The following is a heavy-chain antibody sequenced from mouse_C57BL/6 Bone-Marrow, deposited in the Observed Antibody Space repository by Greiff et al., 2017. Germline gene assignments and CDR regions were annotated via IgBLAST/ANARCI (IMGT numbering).Heavy chain of an antibody. D-gene: IGHD1-1*01. J-gene: IGHJ3*01. V-gene: IGHV5-12*01. Sequence: EVKLQESGGGLVQPGGSLKLSCAASGFTFSDYYMYWVRQTPEKRLEWVAYISNGGGSTYYPDTVKGRFTISRDNAKNTLYLQMSRLKSEDTAMYYCARHYYYGSSPWFAYWGQGTLVTVSA. CDR3: ARHYYYGSSPWFAY. CDR2: ISNGGGST. CDR1: GFTFSDYY.